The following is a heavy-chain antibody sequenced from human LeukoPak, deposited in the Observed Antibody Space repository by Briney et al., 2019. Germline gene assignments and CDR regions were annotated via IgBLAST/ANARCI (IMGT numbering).Heavy chain of an antibody. CDR2: IYTSGST. V-gene: IGHV4-4*07. CDR3: ARGYSSGWEQGLDY. Sequence: SETLSLTCTVSGGSISSYYWSWIRQPAGKGLEGIGRIYTSGSTNYNPSLKSRVTISVDKSKNQFSLKLSSVTAADTAVYYCARGYSSGWEQGLDYWGQGTLVTVSS. J-gene: IGHJ4*02. CDR1: GGSISSYY. D-gene: IGHD6-19*01.